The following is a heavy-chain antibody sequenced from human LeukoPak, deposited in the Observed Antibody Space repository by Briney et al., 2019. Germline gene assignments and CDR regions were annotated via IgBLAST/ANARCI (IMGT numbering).Heavy chain of an antibody. CDR1: GDSISSYY. J-gene: IGHJ5*02. Sequence: SETLSLTCSVSGDSISSYYWSWIRQPPGKGLEWIGYIYYSGSTDYNPSLKSRATISVDTSKNQFSLKLSSVTAADTAVYYCARLPPRRDGYKPPGRIGDWFDPWGQGTLVTVSS. CDR2: IYYSGST. CDR3: ARLPPRRDGYKPPGRIGDWFDP. D-gene: IGHD5-24*01. V-gene: IGHV4-59*12.